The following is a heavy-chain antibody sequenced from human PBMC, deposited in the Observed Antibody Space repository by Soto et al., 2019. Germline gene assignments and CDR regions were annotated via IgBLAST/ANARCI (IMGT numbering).Heavy chain of an antibody. CDR3: ARHMWIKDVVAYDAFDV. D-gene: IGHD2-15*01. V-gene: IGHV4-59*08. CDR1: AGSITTYY. J-gene: IGHJ3*01. CDR2: IYNTGST. Sequence: SETLSLTSAVSAGSITTYYWSWIRQPPGKALEWIGYIYNTGSTSYNPSLKSRVTISLDTSKNHFSLRMSSVTAADTAVYYCARHMWIKDVVAYDAFDVWDQGTMVTVSS.